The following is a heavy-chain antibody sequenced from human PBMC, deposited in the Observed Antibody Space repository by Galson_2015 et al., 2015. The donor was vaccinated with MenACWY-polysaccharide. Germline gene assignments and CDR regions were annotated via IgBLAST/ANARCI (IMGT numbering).Heavy chain of an antibody. CDR1: VGSFCGYY. D-gene: IGHD5-18*01. V-gene: IGHV4-34*01. CDR3: ARVRWGFSYGYFNIDQ. Sequence: TLSLTCVVSVGSFCGYYRGWSRHSPGKGLEWIGEINQSGIANYNPSLKCRATISIETSKNQVSLKVTSLTAADTAVYYCARVRWGFSYGYFNIDQWGQGTLVTVSS. CDR2: INQSGIA. J-gene: IGHJ4*02.